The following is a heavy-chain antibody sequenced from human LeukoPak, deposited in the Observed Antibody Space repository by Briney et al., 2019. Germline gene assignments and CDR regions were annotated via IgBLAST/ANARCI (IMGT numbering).Heavy chain of an antibody. CDR3: ARVHPAGGVY. J-gene: IGHJ4*02. D-gene: IGHD2-2*01. CDR1: GYSISSGYY. CDR2: IYHSGST. Sequence: SETLSLTCTVSGYSISSGYYWGWIRQPPGKGLEWIGSIYHSGSTYYNPSLKSRVTISVDTSKNQFSLKLSSVTAADTAVYYCARVHPAGGVYWGQGTLVTVSS. V-gene: IGHV4-38-2*02.